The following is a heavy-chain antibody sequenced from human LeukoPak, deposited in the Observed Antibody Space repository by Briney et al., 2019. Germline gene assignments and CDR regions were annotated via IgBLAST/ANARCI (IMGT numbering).Heavy chain of an antibody. D-gene: IGHD2-2*02. CDR2: ISNSGSVL. J-gene: IGHJ4*02. Sequence: TPGGSLRLSCAASGFAFSDHYMSWIRQAPGKGLEWVAYISNSGSVLYYTDSVKGRFTISRDNAKKSLYLRMDGLRAEDTAVYFCARDPDTSSKVDFWGQGTLVTVSS. CDR3: ARDPDTSSKVDF. CDR1: GFAFSDHY. V-gene: IGHV3-11*01.